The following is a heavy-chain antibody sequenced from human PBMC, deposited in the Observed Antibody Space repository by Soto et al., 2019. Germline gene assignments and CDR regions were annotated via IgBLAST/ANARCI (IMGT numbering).Heavy chain of an antibody. J-gene: IGHJ4*02. D-gene: IGHD3-22*01. CDR2: IYNSGTT. V-gene: IGHV4-61*01. Sequence: QVQLQESGPGLVKPSETLSLTCTVSGDSVKSGTYYWSWIRQPPGKGLEWIGYIYNSGTTKYNPSLKSRVTISVDTAKTQFSLDLSSVTAAHTAVYYCARAKTTMIVQENYWGQGTLVTVSS. CDR1: GDSVKSGTYY. CDR3: ARAKTTMIVQENY.